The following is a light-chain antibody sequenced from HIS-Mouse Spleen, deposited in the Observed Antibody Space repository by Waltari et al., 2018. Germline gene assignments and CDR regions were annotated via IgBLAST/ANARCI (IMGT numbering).Light chain of an antibody. CDR3: CSYAGSSTFVV. Sequence: QSALTQPASVSGSPGQSITIPCTGTRSDVGSYNLVLGYQQHPGNAPKLLIYEGSKRPSGVSNRFSGSKSGNTASLTISGLQAEDEADYYCCSYAGSSTFVVFGGGTKLTVL. J-gene: IGLJ2*01. CDR2: EGS. V-gene: IGLV2-23*01. CDR1: RSDVGSYNL.